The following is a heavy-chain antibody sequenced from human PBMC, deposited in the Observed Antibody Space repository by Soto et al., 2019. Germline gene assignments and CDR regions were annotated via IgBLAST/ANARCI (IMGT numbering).Heavy chain of an antibody. V-gene: IGHV1-69*12. CDR1: GGTFSSYA. J-gene: IGHJ2*01. CDR3: ARVVTVVKSFHYWYFDL. D-gene: IGHD2-15*01. CDR2: IIPIFGTA. Sequence: QVQLVQSGAEVKKPGSSVKVSCKASGGTFSSYAISWVRQAPGQGLEWMGGIIPIFGTANYAQKLQGRVTITADESTSTADMALSSLRSEDTSVYYCARVVTVVKSFHYWYFDLWGRGTLVTVSS.